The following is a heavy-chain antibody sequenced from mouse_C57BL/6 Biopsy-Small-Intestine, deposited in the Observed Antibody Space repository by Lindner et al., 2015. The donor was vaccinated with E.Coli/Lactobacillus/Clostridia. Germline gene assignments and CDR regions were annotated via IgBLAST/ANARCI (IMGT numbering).Heavy chain of an antibody. CDR2: INPTDDTT. D-gene: IGHD2-13*01. CDR3: VRAAAGDWFDP. J-gene: IGHJ4*01. Sequence: SVKVSCKASGYTFTSYHMHWVRQAPGRGLDWMGLINPTDDTTAYAQKFQGRFTMTMDTSTATVYMELSSLRYDDTAVYYCVRAAAGDWFDPWGQGTLVTVSS. V-gene: IGHV1-53*01. CDR1: GYTFTSYH.